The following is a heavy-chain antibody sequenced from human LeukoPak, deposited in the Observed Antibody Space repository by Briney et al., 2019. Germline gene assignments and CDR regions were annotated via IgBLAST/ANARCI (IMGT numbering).Heavy chain of an antibody. V-gene: IGHV4-34*01. D-gene: IGHD5-24*01. CDR3: ARGRLLQLSYFYY. CDR1: GGSFSGYY. Sequence: PSETLSLTCAVYGGSFSGYYWSWIRQPPGKGLEWIGEINHSGSTNYNPSLKSRVTISVDTSKNQFSLKLSSVTAADTAVYYCARGRLLQLSYFYYWGQGTLFTVSS. CDR2: INHSGST. J-gene: IGHJ4*02.